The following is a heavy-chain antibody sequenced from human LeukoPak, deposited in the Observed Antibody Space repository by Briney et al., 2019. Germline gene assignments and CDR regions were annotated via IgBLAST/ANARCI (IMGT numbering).Heavy chain of an antibody. Sequence: PSETLSLTCAVYGGSFSGYYWSWIRQPPGKGLEWIGEINHSGSTNYNPSLKSRVTISVDTSKNQFSLKLSSVTAADTAVYYCARHLSLFSWYYYMDVWGKGTTVTISS. D-gene: IGHD2/OR15-2a*01. V-gene: IGHV4-34*01. CDR1: GGSFSGYY. CDR2: INHSGST. J-gene: IGHJ6*03. CDR3: ARHLSLFSWYYYMDV.